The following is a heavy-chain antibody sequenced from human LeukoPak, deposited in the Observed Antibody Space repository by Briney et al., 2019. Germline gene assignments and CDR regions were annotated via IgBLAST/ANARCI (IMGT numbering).Heavy chain of an antibody. CDR1: GFIFSSYA. Sequence: GGSLRLSCAASGFIFSSYAMSWVRQTPGKGLEWVSLISGSGGNTYYADSVKGRFTISRDNSKNTLYLQMNSLRAEDTAVYYCAKRIQLWLYFDYWDQGILVTVSS. CDR3: AKRIQLWLYFDY. V-gene: IGHV3-23*01. J-gene: IGHJ4*02. CDR2: ISGSGGNT. D-gene: IGHD5-18*01.